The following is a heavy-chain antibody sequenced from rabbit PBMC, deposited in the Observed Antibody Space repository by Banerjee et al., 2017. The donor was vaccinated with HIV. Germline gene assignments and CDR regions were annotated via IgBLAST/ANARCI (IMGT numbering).Heavy chain of an antibody. CDR1: GFSFSSSYW. D-gene: IGHD6-1*01. CDR3: ARGVYAGYAAYGYVPYYFNL. Sequence: QSLEESGGDLVQPGASLTITCTASGFSFSSSYWICWVRQAPGKGLEWIGCIYTGSSGSTYYASWAKGRFTISKTSSTTVTLQMTSLTAADTATYFCARGVYAGYAAYGYVPYYFNLWGPGTLVTVS. J-gene: IGHJ4*01. CDR2: IYTGSSGST. V-gene: IGHV1S40*01.